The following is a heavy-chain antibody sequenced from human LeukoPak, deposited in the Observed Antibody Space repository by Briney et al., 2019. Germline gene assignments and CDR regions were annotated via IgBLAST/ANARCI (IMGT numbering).Heavy chain of an antibody. V-gene: IGHV4-39*01. J-gene: IGHJ3*02. Sequence: SETLSLTCTVSGGSISSSSYYWGWIRLPPGKGLEWIGSIYYSGSTYYNPSLKSRVTISVDTSKNQFSLKLSSVTAADTAVYYCARPAVVTDAFDIWGQGTMVTVSS. D-gene: IGHD4-23*01. CDR2: IYYSGST. CDR3: ARPAVVTDAFDI. CDR1: GGSISSSSYY.